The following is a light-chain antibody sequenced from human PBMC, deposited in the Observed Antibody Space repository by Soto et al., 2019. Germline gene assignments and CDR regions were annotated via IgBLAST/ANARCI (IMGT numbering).Light chain of an antibody. CDR2: DAS. Sequence: DIQMTLSPSTLSASVGDRVTMTCRASQSISSWLAWYQQKPGKAPKLLIYDASSLESGVPSRFSGSGSGTEFTLTISSLQPDDFATYYCQQYNSYSWTFGQGTKVDIK. V-gene: IGKV1-5*01. J-gene: IGKJ1*01. CDR3: QQYNSYSWT. CDR1: QSISSW.